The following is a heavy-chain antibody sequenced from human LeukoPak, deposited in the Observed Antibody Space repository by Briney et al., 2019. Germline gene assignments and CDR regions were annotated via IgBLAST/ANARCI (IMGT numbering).Heavy chain of an antibody. Sequence: PSETLSLTCTVSGGSLSSGGYYWSWIRQHPGTGLEWIGYIYYSGSTYYNPSLKSRVTISVDTSKNQFSLKLSSVTAADTAVYYCARVVCGGGCGGDNNWFDPWGQGTLVTVSS. V-gene: IGHV4-31*03. CDR2: IYYSGST. CDR3: ARVVCGGGCGGDNNWFDP. CDR1: GGSLSSGGYY. J-gene: IGHJ5*02. D-gene: IGHD2-21*02.